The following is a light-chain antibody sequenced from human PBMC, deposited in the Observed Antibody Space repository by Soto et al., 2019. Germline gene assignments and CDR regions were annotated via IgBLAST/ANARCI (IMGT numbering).Light chain of an antibody. CDR2: GAS. Sequence: ETVLTQSPGTLSLSPGERATLSCRASQSVGSTYLAWYQQKPGQAPRVLIYGASSRATGIPDRFSGSGSGTDFTLTISRLEPEDFAVYYCQQYGSSGTFGQGTKVDIK. J-gene: IGKJ1*01. CDR1: QSVGSTY. CDR3: QQYGSSGT. V-gene: IGKV3-20*01.